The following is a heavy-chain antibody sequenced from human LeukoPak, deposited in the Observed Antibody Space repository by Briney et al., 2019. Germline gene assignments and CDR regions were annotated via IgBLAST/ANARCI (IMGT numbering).Heavy chain of an antibody. J-gene: IGHJ4*02. CDR1: GYTFDDYA. CDR3: AKGHTYGLGESYLDF. D-gene: IGHD5-18*01. Sequence: GGSLRLSCEASGYTFDDYAMHWVRHAPGKGLEWVSAISWNSGSIGYADSVKGRFTISRDNGKNSLYLQMNSLRTEDTALYYCAKGHTYGLGESYLDFWGQGTLVSVSS. V-gene: IGHV3-9*01. CDR2: ISWNSGSI.